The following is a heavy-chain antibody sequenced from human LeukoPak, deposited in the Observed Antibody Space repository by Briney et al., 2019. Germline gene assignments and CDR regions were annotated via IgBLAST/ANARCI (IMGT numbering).Heavy chain of an antibody. Sequence: KDGESLKISCKGSGYSFTSYWIGWVRQMPGKGMEWMGIFYPGDSDTRYSPSIQGQVTISADKSISTAYLQWSSLKASDTAMYYCARGGDTAMGYYYYGMDVWGQGTTVTVSS. V-gene: IGHV5-51*01. D-gene: IGHD5-18*01. CDR3: ARGGDTAMGYYYYGMDV. CDR2: FYPGDSDT. J-gene: IGHJ6*02. CDR1: GYSFTSYW.